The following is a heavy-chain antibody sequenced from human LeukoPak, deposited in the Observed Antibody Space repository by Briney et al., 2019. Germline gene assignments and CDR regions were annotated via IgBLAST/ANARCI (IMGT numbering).Heavy chain of an antibody. Sequence: PSETLSLTCTVSGGSISSSSYYWGWIRQPPGKGLEWIGNIYYSGSTYYNPSLKSRVTISVDTSKNQFSLKLSSVTAADTAVYYCARHPAYYDILTGPGPYHFDYWGQGTLVTVSS. CDR2: IYYSGST. V-gene: IGHV4-39*01. CDR3: ARHPAYYDILTGPGPYHFDY. D-gene: IGHD3-9*01. CDR1: GGSISSSSYY. J-gene: IGHJ4*02.